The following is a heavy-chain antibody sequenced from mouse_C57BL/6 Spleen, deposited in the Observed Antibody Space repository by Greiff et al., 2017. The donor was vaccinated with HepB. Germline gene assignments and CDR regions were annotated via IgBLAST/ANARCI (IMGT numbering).Heavy chain of an antibody. Sequence: VKLQESGAELARPGASVKLSCKASGYTFTSYGISWVKQRTGQGLEWIGEIYPRSGNTYYNEKFKGKATLTADKSSSTAYMELRSLTSEDSAVYFCARGFPFAYWGQGTLVTVSA. J-gene: IGHJ3*01. CDR2: IYPRSGNT. CDR1: GYTFTSYG. CDR3: ARGFPFAY. V-gene: IGHV1-81*01.